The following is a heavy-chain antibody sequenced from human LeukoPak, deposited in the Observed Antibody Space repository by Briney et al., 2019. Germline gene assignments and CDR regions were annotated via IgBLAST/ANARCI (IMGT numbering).Heavy chain of an antibody. J-gene: IGHJ6*02. CDR1: GFTFSSYA. CDR3: AREVEGMDV. V-gene: IGHV3-30*04. D-gene: IGHD2-15*01. Sequence: GRSLRLSCAASGFTFSSYAMHWVRQAPGKGLEWVAVISYDGRNKYHADSVKGRSTISRDNHKNTLYLQMKSLRVEDTAVYYCAREVEGMDVWGQGTTVTVSS. CDR2: ISYDGRNK.